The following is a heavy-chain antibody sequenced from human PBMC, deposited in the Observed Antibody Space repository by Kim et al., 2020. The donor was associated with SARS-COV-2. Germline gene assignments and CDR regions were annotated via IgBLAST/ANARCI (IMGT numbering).Heavy chain of an antibody. CDR1: GDSVSSNSAA. D-gene: IGHD3-3*01. Sequence: SQTLSLTCAISGDSVSSNSAAWTWIRQSPSRGLEWLGRTYYRSKWYNDYAVSVKSRITINADKSKNQVSLQLNSVTPEDTALYYCARESFGGTRWFDPWGQGTLVTVSS. CDR3: ARESFGGTRWFDP. CDR2: TYYRSKWYN. J-gene: IGHJ5*02. V-gene: IGHV6-1*01.